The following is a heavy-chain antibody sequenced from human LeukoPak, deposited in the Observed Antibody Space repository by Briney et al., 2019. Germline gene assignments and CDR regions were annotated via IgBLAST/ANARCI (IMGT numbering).Heavy chain of an antibody. Sequence: ASVKVSCKASGYIFTGYFFHWLRQAPGQGLEWMGCINPNSGGTNYAQKFQGRVTMTRDTSISTGYMELSRLRSDDTAVYYCARGGVDLFYYGRSGYYEYWGQGTPVTVSS. CDR3: ARGGVDLFYYGRSGYYEY. V-gene: IGHV1-2*02. CDR2: INPNSGGT. D-gene: IGHD3-22*01. J-gene: IGHJ4*02. CDR1: GYIFTGYF.